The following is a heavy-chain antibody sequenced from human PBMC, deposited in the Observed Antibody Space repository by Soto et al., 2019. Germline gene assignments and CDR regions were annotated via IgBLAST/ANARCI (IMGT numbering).Heavy chain of an antibody. CDR3: GSRRTTVITQASFDY. CDR1: GGSVTNSSYY. V-gene: IGHV4-39*01. CDR2: FYYRGRS. J-gene: IGHJ4*02. Sequence: SETLSLTCTVSGGSVTNSSYYWVWIRQSPGNWLEWIGSFYYRGRSYSKSSVKTRVPISVTPSKTQSPLNLTSVPPPDTVFYFCGSRRTTVITQASFDYGARGPLATVSS. D-gene: IGHD1-20*01.